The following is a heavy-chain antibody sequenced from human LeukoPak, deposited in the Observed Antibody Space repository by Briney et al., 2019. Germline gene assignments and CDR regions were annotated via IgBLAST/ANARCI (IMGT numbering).Heavy chain of an antibody. D-gene: IGHD6-13*01. J-gene: IGHJ4*02. Sequence: GGPLRLSCAAPGFTFSSYWMSWVRQAPGKGLEWVANIKQDGSEKYYVDSVKGRFTISRDNAKNSLYLQMNSLRAEDTAVYYCARGQAAGLNWGQGTLVTVSS. CDR2: IKQDGSEK. V-gene: IGHV3-7*01. CDR1: GFTFSSYW. CDR3: ARGQAAGLN.